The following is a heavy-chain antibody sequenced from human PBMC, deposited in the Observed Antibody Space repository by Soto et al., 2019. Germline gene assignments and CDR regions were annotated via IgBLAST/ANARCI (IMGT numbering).Heavy chain of an antibody. V-gene: IGHV1-24*01. D-gene: IGHD4-17*01. J-gene: IGHJ6*02. CDR3: ATAYGGDYYGMDV. Sequence: SEQVSCKVSSYTLTELSMHWVRQAPGKGLEWMGGFDPEDGETIYAQKFQGRVTMTEDTSTDTAYMELSSLRSEDTAVYYCATAYGGDYYGMDVWGQGTTVTVSS. CDR1: SYTLTELS. CDR2: FDPEDGET.